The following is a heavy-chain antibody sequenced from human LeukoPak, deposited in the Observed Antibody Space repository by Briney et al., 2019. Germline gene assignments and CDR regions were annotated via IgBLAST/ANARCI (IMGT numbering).Heavy chain of an antibody. CDR2: IYYSGST. Sequence: PSETLSFTCTVSGGSISSGDYYWSWIRQPPGKGLEWIGYIYYSGSTYYNPSLKSRATISVDTSKNQFSLKLSSVTAGDTAVYYCARGRGWQLLWDGYYFDYWGQGTLVTVSS. D-gene: IGHD2-15*01. V-gene: IGHV4-30-4*01. CDR3: ARGRGWQLLWDGYYFDY. J-gene: IGHJ4*02. CDR1: GGSISSGDYY.